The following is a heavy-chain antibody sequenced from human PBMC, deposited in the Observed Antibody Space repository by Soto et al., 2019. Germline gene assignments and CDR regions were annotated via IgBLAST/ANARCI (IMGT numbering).Heavy chain of an antibody. J-gene: IGHJ4*02. Sequence: GGSLRLSCAASGFTFSSYGMHWVRQAPGKGLEWVAVIWYDGSNKYYADSVKGRFTISRDNSKNTLYLQMNSLRAEDTAVYYCAKTSGSTSDWLDYWGQGTLVTVSS. CDR3: AKTSGSTSDWLDY. CDR1: GFTFSSYG. V-gene: IGHV3-33*06. CDR2: IWYDGSNK. D-gene: IGHD6-19*01.